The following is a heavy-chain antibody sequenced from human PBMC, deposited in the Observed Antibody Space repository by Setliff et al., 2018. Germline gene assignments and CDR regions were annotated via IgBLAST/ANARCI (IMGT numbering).Heavy chain of an antibody. CDR2: VHFGGHT. V-gene: IGHV4-59*08. D-gene: IGHD3-10*01. CDR3: ARQPSSGAYYNPRPYYFDY. CDR1: GGGSINNYY. J-gene: IGHJ4*02. Sequence: SETLSLTCTVSGGGSINNYYWSWVRQSPGKGLEWIGFVHFGGHTNYNPSLKSRVTMSADTSNNQFSLNLRSVTAADTAVYFCARQPSSGAYYNPRPYYFDYWGQGTLVTVSS.